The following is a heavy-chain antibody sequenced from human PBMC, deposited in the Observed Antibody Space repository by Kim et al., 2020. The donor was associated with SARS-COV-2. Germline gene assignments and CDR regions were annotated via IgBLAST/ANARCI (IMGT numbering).Heavy chain of an antibody. CDR2: INHSGST. CDR3: ARGFRLGGYSGLNPYYYYYGMDV. CDR1: GGSFSGYY. V-gene: IGHV4-34*01. Sequence: SETLSLTCAVYGGSFSGYYWSWIRQPPGKGLELIGEINHSGSTNYNPSLKSRVTISVDTSKNQLSLKLSSVTAADTAVYYCARGFRLGGYSGLNPYYYYYGMDVWGQGTTVTVSS. J-gene: IGHJ6*02. D-gene: IGHD5-12*01.